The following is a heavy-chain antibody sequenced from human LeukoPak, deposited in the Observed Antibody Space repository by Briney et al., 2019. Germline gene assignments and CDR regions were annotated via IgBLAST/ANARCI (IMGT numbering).Heavy chain of an antibody. CDR1: GFTFSSYA. CDR3: ARDFHRRYYDSSGYNGFDI. J-gene: IGHJ3*02. V-gene: IGHV3-64*01. CDR2: ISSNGGST. Sequence: GGSLRLSCAASGFTFSSYAMHWVRQAPGKGLEYVSAISSNGGSTYYANSVKGRFTISRDNSKNTLYLQMGSLRAEDMAVYYCARDFHRRYYDSSGYNGFDIWGQGTMVTVSS. D-gene: IGHD3-22*01.